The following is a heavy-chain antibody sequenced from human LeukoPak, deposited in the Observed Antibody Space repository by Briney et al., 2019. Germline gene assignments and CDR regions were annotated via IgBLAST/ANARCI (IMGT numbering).Heavy chain of an antibody. CDR2: INHSGDT. D-gene: IGHD2-15*01. V-gene: IGHV4-34*01. Sequence: SETLSLTCAVYGGSFSAYYWSWIRQPPGKGLEWIGEINHSGDTNYNPSLKSRLTISLDTSKNHVSLNLSSVTAADTAVYYCARVAREWCSGGSCYSVDPWGQGTLVTVSS. CDR1: GGSFSAYY. J-gene: IGHJ5*02. CDR3: ARVAREWCSGGSCYSVDP.